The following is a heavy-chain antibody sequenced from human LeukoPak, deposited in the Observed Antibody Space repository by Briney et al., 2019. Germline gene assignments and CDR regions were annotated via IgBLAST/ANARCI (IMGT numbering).Heavy chain of an antibody. CDR3: AKDRFRGYSGYKSSASY. D-gene: IGHD5-12*01. J-gene: IGHJ4*02. CDR2: IRYDGSNK. Sequence: GGSLRLSCAASGFTFSSYGMHWVRQAPGKGLEWVAFIRYDGSNKYYADSVKGRFTISRDNSKNTLYLQMNSLRAEDTAVYYCAKDRFRGYSGYKSSASYWGQGTLVTVSS. CDR1: GFTFSSYG. V-gene: IGHV3-30*02.